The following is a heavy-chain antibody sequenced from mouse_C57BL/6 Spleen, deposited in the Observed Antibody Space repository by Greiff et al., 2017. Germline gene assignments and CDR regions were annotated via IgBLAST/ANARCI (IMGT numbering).Heavy chain of an antibody. Sequence: DVKLVESGGDLVKPGGSLKLSCAASGFTFSSYGMSWVRQTPDKRLEWVATISSGGSYTYYPDSVKGRFTISRDNAKNTLYLQMSSLKSEDTAMYYCARHDLGGFDYWGQGTTLTVSS. J-gene: IGHJ2*01. CDR2: ISSGGSYT. V-gene: IGHV5-6*02. CDR1: GFTFSSYG. D-gene: IGHD4-1*01. CDR3: ARHDLGGFDY.